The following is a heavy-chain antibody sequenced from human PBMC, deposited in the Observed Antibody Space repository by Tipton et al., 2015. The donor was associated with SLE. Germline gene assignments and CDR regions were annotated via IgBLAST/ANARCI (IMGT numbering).Heavy chain of an antibody. J-gene: IGHJ6*03. CDR2: IGLSGSAI. CDR1: GFTFSDYY. V-gene: IGHV3-11*04. Sequence: GSLRLSCAASGFTFSDYYMSWIRQAPGKGLEWVSFIGLSGSAIYYADSVKGRFTISRDNAKNSLFLQMSSLRVEDTAVYYCAKHRRSPYYYMDVWGEGVTVTVSS. CDR3: AKHRRSPYYYMDV.